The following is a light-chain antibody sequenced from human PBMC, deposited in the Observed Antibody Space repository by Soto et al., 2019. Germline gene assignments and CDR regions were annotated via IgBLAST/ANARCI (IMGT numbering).Light chain of an antibody. CDR2: GNV. Sequence: QSVLTQPPSVSGAPGQMVTISCTGSSSNVGAGYDVHWYQQLPGTAPKLLIYGNVNRPSGVPDRFSGSKSGTSASLAITGLQPEDEADYYCQSYDTSLSGFYVFATGTKLTVL. CDR1: SSNVGAGYD. CDR3: QSYDTSLSGFYV. V-gene: IGLV1-40*01. J-gene: IGLJ1*01.